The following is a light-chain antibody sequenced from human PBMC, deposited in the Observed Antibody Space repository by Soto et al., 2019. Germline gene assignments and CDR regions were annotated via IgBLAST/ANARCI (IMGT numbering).Light chain of an antibody. CDR3: SSYTSSSTLYYV. CDR1: SSDVGGYNY. V-gene: IGLV2-14*01. J-gene: IGLJ1*01. CDR2: DVS. Sequence: QSALTQPASVSGSPGQSITISCTGTSSDVGGYNYVSWYQQHPGKAPKLMISDVSNRPSGVSNRFSGSKSGNTASLTTSGLQAEDEADYSCSSYTSSSTLYYVFGTGTKLTGL.